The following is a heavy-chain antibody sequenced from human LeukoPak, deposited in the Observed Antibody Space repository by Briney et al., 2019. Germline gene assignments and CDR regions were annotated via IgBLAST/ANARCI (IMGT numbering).Heavy chain of an antibody. D-gene: IGHD3-3*01. V-gene: IGHV3-21*04. CDR1: GFTFGSYS. CDR3: AKDAIWSRVRIWSGYNWFDP. J-gene: IGHJ5*02. CDR2: ISSSSSYI. Sequence: GGSLRLSCAASGFTFGSYSMNWVRQAPGKGLEWVSSISSSSSYIYYADSVKGRFTISRDNAKNSLYLQMNSLRAEDTAVYYCAKDAIWSRVRIWSGYNWFDPWGQGTLVTVSS.